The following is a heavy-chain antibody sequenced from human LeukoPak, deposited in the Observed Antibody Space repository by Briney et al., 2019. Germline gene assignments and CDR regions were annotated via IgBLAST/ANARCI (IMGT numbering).Heavy chain of an antibody. V-gene: IGHV4-59*01. CDR3: ARVSGWYRGVFDI. Sequence: RASETLSLTCTVSGDSISSYYWSWIRQPPGKGLEWIGYIYYSGSTNYNPSLKSRVTISGETSKNQFSLKLSPVTAADTAVYYCARVSGWYRGVFDIWGQGTMVTVSS. D-gene: IGHD6-19*01. CDR1: GDSISSYY. CDR2: IYYSGST. J-gene: IGHJ3*02.